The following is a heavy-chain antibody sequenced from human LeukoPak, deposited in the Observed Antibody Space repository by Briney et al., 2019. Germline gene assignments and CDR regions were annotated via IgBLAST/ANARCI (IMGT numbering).Heavy chain of an antibody. CDR1: GYTFTSYG. CDR3: ARVSQIPGSYYYYMDV. Sequence: ASVKVSCKASGYTFTSYGISWVRQAPGQGLEWMGWISAYNGNTNYAQKLQGRVTMTTDTSTSTAYMGLRSLRSDDTAVYYCARVSQIPGSYYYYMDVWGKGTTVTVSS. J-gene: IGHJ6*03. V-gene: IGHV1-18*01. D-gene: IGHD1-26*01. CDR2: ISAYNGNT.